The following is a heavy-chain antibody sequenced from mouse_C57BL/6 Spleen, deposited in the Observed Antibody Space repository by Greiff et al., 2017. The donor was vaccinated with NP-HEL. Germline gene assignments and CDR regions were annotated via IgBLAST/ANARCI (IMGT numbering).Heavy chain of an antibody. J-gene: IGHJ1*03. CDR3: VRDKPLEIYYDNAEYFDV. Sequence: EVKLMESGGGLVQPKGSLKLSCAASGFTFNTYAMHWVRQAPGKGLEWVARIRSKSSNYATYYADSVKDRFTISRDDSQSMLYLQMKKPKTEDTAMYNSVRDKPLEIYYDNAEYFDVWGTGTTVTVSS. V-gene: IGHV10-3*01. D-gene: IGHD2-4*01. CDR2: IRSKSSNYAT. CDR1: GFTFNTYA.